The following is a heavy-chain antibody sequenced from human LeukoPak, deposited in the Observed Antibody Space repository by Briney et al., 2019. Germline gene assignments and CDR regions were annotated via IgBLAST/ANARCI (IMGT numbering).Heavy chain of an antibody. D-gene: IGHD4-17*01. V-gene: IGHV3-30-3*01. CDR3: ARGHYGDYAPNWYFDL. CDR2: ISYDGSNK. CDR1: GYTFTSYA. J-gene: IGHJ2*01. Sequence: SCKASGYTFTSYAMHWVRQAPGKGLEWVAVISYDGSNKYYADSVKGRFTISRDNSKNTLYLQMNSLRAEDTAVYYCARGHYGDYAPNWYFDLWGRGTLVTVSS.